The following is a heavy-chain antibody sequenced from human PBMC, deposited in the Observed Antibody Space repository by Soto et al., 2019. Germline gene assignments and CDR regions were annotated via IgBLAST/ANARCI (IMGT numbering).Heavy chain of an antibody. CDR1: GFTFSSYG. CDR3: ARDTAVTTFDY. D-gene: IGHD4-17*01. V-gene: IGHV3-33*01. CDR2: IWYDGSNK. Sequence: VQLVESGGGVVQPGRSLRLSCAASGFTFSSYGMHWVRQAPGKGLEWVAVIWYDGSNKYYADSVKGRFTISRDNSKNTLYLQMNSLRAEDTAVYYCARDTAVTTFDYWGQGTLVTVSS. J-gene: IGHJ4*02.